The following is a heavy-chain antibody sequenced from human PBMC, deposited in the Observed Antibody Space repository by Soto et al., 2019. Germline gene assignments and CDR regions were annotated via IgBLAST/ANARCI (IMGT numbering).Heavy chain of an antibody. V-gene: IGHV1-8*01. D-gene: IGHD2-2*02. CDR1: GYTFTSYD. CDR3: ARSLYCSSTSCYSYYYYGMDV. J-gene: IGHJ6*02. Sequence: GASVKVSCKASGYTFTSYDINWVRQATGQGLEWMGWMNPNSGNTGYAQKFQGRVTMTRNTSISTAYMELSSLRSEDTAVYYCARSLYCSSTSCYSYYYYGMDVWGQGTTVTVSS. CDR2: MNPNSGNT.